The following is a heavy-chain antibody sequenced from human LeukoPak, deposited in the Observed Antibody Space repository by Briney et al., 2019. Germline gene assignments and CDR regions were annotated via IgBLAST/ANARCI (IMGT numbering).Heavy chain of an antibody. Sequence: PGRSLRLSCAASGFTFSSYSMNWVRQAPGKGLEWVSYISSSSSTIYYADSVKGRFTISRDNAKNSLYLQMNSLRDEDTAVYYCAGEFSSLGDYWGQGTLVTVSS. CDR1: GFTFSSYS. J-gene: IGHJ4*02. CDR3: AGEFSSLGDY. D-gene: IGHD6-13*01. V-gene: IGHV3-48*02. CDR2: ISSSSSTI.